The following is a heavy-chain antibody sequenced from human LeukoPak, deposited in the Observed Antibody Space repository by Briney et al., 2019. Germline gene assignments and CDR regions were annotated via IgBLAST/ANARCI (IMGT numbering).Heavy chain of an antibody. Sequence: GGSLRLSCAASGFTFSDFYMSWIRQAPGKGLEWVSCISTSGNTIYYADSVKGRFTVSRDNAKNSLYLQMNSLRAEDTAVYYCARDDLPAASTFDYWGQGTLITVSS. CDR2: ISTSGNTI. D-gene: IGHD2-2*01. V-gene: IGHV3-11*01. CDR3: ARDDLPAASTFDY. CDR1: GFTFSDFY. J-gene: IGHJ4*02.